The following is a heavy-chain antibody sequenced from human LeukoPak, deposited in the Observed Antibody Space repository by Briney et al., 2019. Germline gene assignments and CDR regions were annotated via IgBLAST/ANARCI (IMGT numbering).Heavy chain of an antibody. CDR1: GGSISSSSYY. CDR2: IYYSGST. D-gene: IGHD5-24*01. V-gene: IGHV4-39*01. Sequence: SETLSLTCTVSGGSISSSSYYWGWIRQPPGKGLEWIGSIYYSGSTYYNPSLKSRVTISVDTSKNQFSLKLSSVTAADTAVYYCARHSVGMATTHFDYWGQGTLVTVSS. CDR3: ARHSVGMATTHFDY. J-gene: IGHJ4*02.